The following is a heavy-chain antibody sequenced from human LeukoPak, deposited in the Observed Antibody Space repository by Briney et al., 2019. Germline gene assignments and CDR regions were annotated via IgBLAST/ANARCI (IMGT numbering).Heavy chain of an antibody. CDR2: ISGSGGST. J-gene: IGHJ6*02. D-gene: IGHD3-3*01. CDR1: GFTFSSYA. V-gene: IGHV3-23*01. CDR3: AKNALRFLEWLAAWAYYYGMDV. Sequence: PGGSLRLSCAASGFTFSSYAMSWVRQAPGKGLEWVSAISGSGGSTYYADSVKGRFTISRDNSKNTLYLQMNSLRAEDTAVYYCAKNALRFLEWLAAWAYYYGMDVWGQGTTVTVSS.